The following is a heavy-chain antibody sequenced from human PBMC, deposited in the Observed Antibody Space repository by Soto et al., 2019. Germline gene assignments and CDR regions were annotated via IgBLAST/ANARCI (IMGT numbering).Heavy chain of an antibody. V-gene: IGHV3-15*01. D-gene: IGHD2-2*01. Sequence: EVQLVESGGGLVKPGGSLRLSGAASGFTFSNAWMSWVRQAPGKGLEWVGRIKSKTDGGTSDYAAPVKGTFTISRDHSKNTLYLQMTSLKTEDTAVYYCTTDEVDCSSTSCYGYWGQGTLVTVSS. CDR2: IKSKTDGGTS. CDR1: GFTFSNAW. CDR3: TTDEVDCSSTSCYGY. J-gene: IGHJ4*02.